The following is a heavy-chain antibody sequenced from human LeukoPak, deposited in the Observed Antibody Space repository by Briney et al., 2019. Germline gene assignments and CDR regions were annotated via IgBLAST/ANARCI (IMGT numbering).Heavy chain of an antibody. CDR2: IYSGGST. Sequence: GGSLRLSCAASGFAFSSYAMSWVRQAPGKGLEWVSVIYSGGSTYYADSVKGRFTISRDNSKNTLYLQMNSLRAEDTAVYYCSRGLETYYYYGMDVRGQGTTVTVSS. CDR1: GFAFSSYA. CDR3: SRGLETYYYYGMDV. D-gene: IGHD5-24*01. V-gene: IGHV3-66*01. J-gene: IGHJ6*02.